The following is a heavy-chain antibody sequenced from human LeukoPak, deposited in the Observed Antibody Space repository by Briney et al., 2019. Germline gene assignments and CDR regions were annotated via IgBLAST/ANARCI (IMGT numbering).Heavy chain of an antibody. CDR1: GGSISSSSYY. CDR3: ASSHGGSYLRGGYYFDY. Sequence: PSETLSLTCTVSGGSISSSSYYWGWIRQPPGKGLEWIGNIYYSGSTNYNPSLKSRVTISVDTSKNQFSLKLSSVTAADTAVYYCASSHGGSYLRGGYYFDYWGQGTLVTVSS. J-gene: IGHJ4*02. V-gene: IGHV4-39*07. D-gene: IGHD1-26*01. CDR2: IYYSGST.